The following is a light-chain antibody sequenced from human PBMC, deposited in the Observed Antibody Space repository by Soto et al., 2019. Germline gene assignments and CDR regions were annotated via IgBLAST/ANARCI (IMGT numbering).Light chain of an antibody. CDR2: DVS. CDR1: SSDVTNYIY. Sequence: QSALTRPASVSGSPGQSITISCTGTSSDVTNYIYVSWYQQHPGKAPQLIIYDVSSRPSGISNRFSGSKSGNTASLTISGLQAEDEADYYCSSYTSSSTLYVFGTGTKVTVL. CDR3: SSYTSSSTLYV. V-gene: IGLV2-14*01. J-gene: IGLJ1*01.